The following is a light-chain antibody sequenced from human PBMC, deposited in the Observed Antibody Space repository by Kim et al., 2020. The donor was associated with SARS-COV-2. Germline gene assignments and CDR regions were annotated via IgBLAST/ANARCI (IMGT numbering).Light chain of an antibody. V-gene: IGKV1-5*03. CDR3: QQHNSYPYT. CDR1: HTINTW. Sequence: DIQMTQSPSPLSASVGDTVTITCRASHTINTWLAWYQQKPGKAPKFLIQKASTLYSGVPSRFSGSGSGTEFNLTISSLQPDDFATYYCQQHNSYPYTFGQGTKLEIK. J-gene: IGKJ2*01. CDR2: KAS.